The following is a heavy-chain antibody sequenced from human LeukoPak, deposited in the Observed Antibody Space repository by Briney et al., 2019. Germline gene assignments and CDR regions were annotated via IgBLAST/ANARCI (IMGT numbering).Heavy chain of an antibody. CDR2: ISGSGGST. D-gene: IGHD5-24*01. CDR3: AKDLPANVEMATIFDY. Sequence: PGGSLRLSCAASGFTFSSYGMSWVRQAPGKGLEWVSAISGSGGSTYYADSVKGRFTISRDNSKNTLYLQMNSLRAEDTAVYYCAKDLPANVEMATIFDYWGQGTLVTVSS. J-gene: IGHJ4*02. CDR1: GFTFSSYG. V-gene: IGHV3-23*01.